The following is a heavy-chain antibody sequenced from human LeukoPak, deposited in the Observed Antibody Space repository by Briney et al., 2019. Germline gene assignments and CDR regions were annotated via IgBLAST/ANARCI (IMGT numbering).Heavy chain of an antibody. Sequence: GGSLRLSCAASGFTFSSYAMGWVRQAPGKGLEWVSAISGSGGSTYYADSVKGRFTISRDNSKNTLYLQMNSLRAEDTAVYYCAKGRYQLLWSDYWGQGTLVTVSS. CDR3: AKGRYQLLWSDY. J-gene: IGHJ4*02. V-gene: IGHV3-23*01. CDR2: ISGSGGST. CDR1: GFTFSSYA. D-gene: IGHD2-2*01.